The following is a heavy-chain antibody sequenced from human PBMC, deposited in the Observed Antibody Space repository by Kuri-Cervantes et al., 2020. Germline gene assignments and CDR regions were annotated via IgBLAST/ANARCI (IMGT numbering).Heavy chain of an antibody. Sequence: GESLKISCAASGFTFSSYAMSWVRQAPGKGLEWVSAISGSGGSTYYADSVKGRFTISRDNSKNTLYLQMNSLRAEDTAVYYCAKDGPYYYGSGSWDYWGQGTLVTVSS. CDR1: GFTFSSYA. CDR2: ISGSGGST. V-gene: IGHV3-23*01. D-gene: IGHD3-10*01. J-gene: IGHJ4*02. CDR3: AKDGPYYYGSGSWDY.